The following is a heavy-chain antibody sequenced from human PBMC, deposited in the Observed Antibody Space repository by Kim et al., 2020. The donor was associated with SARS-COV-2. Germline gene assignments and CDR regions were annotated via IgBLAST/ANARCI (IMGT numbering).Heavy chain of an antibody. CDR2: IKRKIDGETT. CDR1: GVTFSDAL. D-gene: IGHD2-2*01. Sequence: GGSLRLSCAASGVTFSDALMTWVRQAPGKGLEWIGRIKRKIDGETTEYAAPVKGRFTISRDDSKNILWLQMNSLKTEDTAVYYCASDCAGSISCDDAYAMWGQGTTLSVFS. CDR3: ASDCAGSISCDDAYAM. J-gene: IGHJ3*02. V-gene: IGHV3-15*05.